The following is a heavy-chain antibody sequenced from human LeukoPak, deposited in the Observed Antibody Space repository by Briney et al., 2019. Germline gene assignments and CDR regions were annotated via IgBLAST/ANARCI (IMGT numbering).Heavy chain of an antibody. CDR1: GGSISSYY. J-gene: IGHJ6*03. Sequence: PSETLSLTCTVSGGSISSYYWSWIRQPPGKGLEWIGYIYYSGSTNYNPSLKSRVTISVDTSKNQFSLKLSSVTAADTAVYYCARRRGDLAAAGTPLIPYYYYYYMDVWGKGTTVTVSS. CDR2: IYYSGST. CDR3: ARRRGDLAAAGTPLIPYYYYYYMDV. V-gene: IGHV4-59*08. D-gene: IGHD6-13*01.